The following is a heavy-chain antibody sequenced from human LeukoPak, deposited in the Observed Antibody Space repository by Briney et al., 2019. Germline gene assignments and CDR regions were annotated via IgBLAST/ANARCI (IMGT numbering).Heavy chain of an antibody. CDR2: IYYSGST. CDR3: ANLPMDSSGYYPFDY. CDR1: GGSISSYY. D-gene: IGHD3-22*01. J-gene: IGHJ4*02. V-gene: IGHV4-59*01. Sequence: SETLSLTCTVSGGSISSYYWSWIRQPPGKGLEWIGYIYYSGSTNYNPSLKSRVTISVDTSKNQFSLKLSSVTAADTAVYYCANLPMDSSGYYPFDYWGQGTLVTVSS.